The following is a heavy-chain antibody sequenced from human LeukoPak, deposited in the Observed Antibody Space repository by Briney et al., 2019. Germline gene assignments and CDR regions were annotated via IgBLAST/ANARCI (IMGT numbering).Heavy chain of an antibody. J-gene: IGHJ4*02. D-gene: IGHD5-18*01. CDR2: MNPNSGNT. Sequence: GASVKVSCKASGYTFTSYDINWVRQATGQGLAWMGWMNPNSGNTGYAQKFQGRVTMTRNTSISTAYMELSSLRSEDTAVYYCARAGYSYGSYRNQNFDYWGQGTLVTVSS. CDR3: ARAGYSYGSYRNQNFDY. CDR1: GYTFTSYD. V-gene: IGHV1-8*01.